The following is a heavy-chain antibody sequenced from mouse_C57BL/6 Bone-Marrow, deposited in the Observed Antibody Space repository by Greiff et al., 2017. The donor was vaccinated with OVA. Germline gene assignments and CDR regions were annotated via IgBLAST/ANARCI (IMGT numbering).Heavy chain of an antibody. D-gene: IGHD2-4*01. CDR3: ARDTPIYYDYDGGFAY. CDR2: ISYDGSN. Sequence: VQLQQSGPGLVKPSQSLSLTCSVTGYSITSGYYWNWIRQFPGNKLEWMGYISYDGSNNYNPSLKNRISITRDTSKNQFFLKLNSVTTEDTATYYCARDTPIYYDYDGGFAYWGQGTLVTVSA. J-gene: IGHJ3*01. CDR1: GYSITSGYY. V-gene: IGHV3-6*01.